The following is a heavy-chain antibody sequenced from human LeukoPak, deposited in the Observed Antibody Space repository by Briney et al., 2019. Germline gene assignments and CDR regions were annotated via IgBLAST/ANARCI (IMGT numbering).Heavy chain of an antibody. Sequence: GGSLRLSCAASGFTFSSYSMNWIRQAPGKGLEWVSSISSSSSYIYYADSVKGRFTISRDNAKNSLYLQMNSLRAEDTAVYYCARGQIDYYYMDVWGKGTTVTVSS. CDR2: ISSSSSYI. D-gene: IGHD3-22*01. V-gene: IGHV3-21*01. CDR3: ARGQIDYYYMDV. J-gene: IGHJ6*03. CDR1: GFTFSSYS.